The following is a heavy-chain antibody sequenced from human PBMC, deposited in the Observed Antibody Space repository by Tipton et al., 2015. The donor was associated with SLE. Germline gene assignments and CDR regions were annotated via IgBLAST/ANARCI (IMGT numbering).Heavy chain of an antibody. J-gene: IGHJ4*02. CDR3: TRDGPSPYSSSSYFDS. V-gene: IGHV3-21*03. D-gene: IGHD6-6*01. CDR1: GFTFSTYS. CDR2: ITSSGTYI. Sequence: SLILSCAASGFTFSTYSMNWVRQGTGKGLEWVSSITSSGTYIHYADSVKGRLNISRDNAKNSLFLQMDSLRAGDTAVYYCTRDGPSPYSSSSYFDSWGQGTLVAVSS.